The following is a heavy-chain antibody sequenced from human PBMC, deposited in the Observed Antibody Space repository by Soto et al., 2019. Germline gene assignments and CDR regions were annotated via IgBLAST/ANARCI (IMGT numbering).Heavy chain of an antibody. CDR3: ARAATVTTQYFDL. J-gene: IGHJ2*01. D-gene: IGHD4-17*01. V-gene: IGHV1-46*03. CDR2: INPSGGST. Sequence: ASVKVSCKASGYIFTNYYMHWVRQAPGQGLEWMGIINPSGGSTSHAQRFQGGVTMTRDTSTSTVYMELSSLRSEDTAVYYCARAATVTTQYFDLWGRGTLVTVSS. CDR1: GYIFTNYY.